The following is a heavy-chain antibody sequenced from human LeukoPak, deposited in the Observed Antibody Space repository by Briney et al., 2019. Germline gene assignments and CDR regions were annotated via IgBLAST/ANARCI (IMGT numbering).Heavy chain of an antibody. CDR1: GFTFSSYE. V-gene: IGHV3-48*03. D-gene: IGHD1-7*01. CDR3: ARKGLGGELGGFDS. J-gene: IGHJ4*02. Sequence: GGSLRLSCAASGFTFSSYEMNWVRQAPGKGLEWVSYISSSGSTIYYADSVKGRFTISRDNAKNSLYLQMNSLRVEDTALYHCARKGLGGELGGFDSWGQGTLVTVSS. CDR2: ISSSGSTI.